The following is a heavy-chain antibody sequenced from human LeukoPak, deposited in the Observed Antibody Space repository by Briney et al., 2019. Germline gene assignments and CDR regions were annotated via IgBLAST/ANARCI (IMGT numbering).Heavy chain of an antibody. Sequence: SQTLSLTCTVSGGSISSGGYYWSWIRQHPGKGLEWIGYIYYSGSTYYNPSLKSRVTISVDTSKNQFSLKLSSVTAADTAVYYCARVVAAARMSFDYWGQGTLVTVSS. V-gene: IGHV4-31*03. CDR3: ARVVAAARMSFDY. CDR2: IYYSGST. CDR1: GGSISSGGYY. D-gene: IGHD6-13*01. J-gene: IGHJ4*02.